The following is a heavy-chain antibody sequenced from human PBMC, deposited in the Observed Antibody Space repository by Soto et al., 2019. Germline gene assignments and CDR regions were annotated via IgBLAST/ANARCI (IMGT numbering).Heavy chain of an antibody. CDR3: ARRYGGNFDY. CDR2: IYYSGST. Sequence: RRIRQKPGKGLEWIGYIYYSGSTNYNPSLKSRVTISVDTSKNQFSLKVRSVTAADTAVYYCARRYGGNFDYWGQGTLVTVSS. J-gene: IGHJ4*02. V-gene: IGHV4-61*07. D-gene: IGHD1-26*01.